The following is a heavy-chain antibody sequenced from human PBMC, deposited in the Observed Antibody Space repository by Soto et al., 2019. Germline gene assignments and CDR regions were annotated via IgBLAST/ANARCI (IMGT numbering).Heavy chain of an antibody. V-gene: IGHV3-64*01. CDR3: ARALGLTLRPFDY. J-gene: IGHJ4*02. D-gene: IGHD3-16*01. CDR2: ISDNGGST. CDR1: GFTFSSYW. Sequence: PGGSLRLSCAASGFTFSSYWMHWVRQAPGKGLEYVSAISDNGGSTYYANSVKGRFTISRDNSKNTLYLQMGSLRAEDMAVYYCARALGLTLRPFDYWGQGTLVTVSS.